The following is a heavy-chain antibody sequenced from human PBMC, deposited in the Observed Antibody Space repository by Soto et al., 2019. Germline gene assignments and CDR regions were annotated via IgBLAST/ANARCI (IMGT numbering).Heavy chain of an antibody. J-gene: IGHJ4*02. Sequence: TGGSLRLSCAASGFTFSSYGMNWVRQAPGKGLEWLSYIDTTGKTIYYADSVKGRFLISRDNAKNSLYLQMNSLRDDDTAIYYCARGGVATIFGDSWGQGTLVTVSS. CDR3: ARGGVATIFGDS. CDR1: GFTFSSYG. CDR2: IDTTGKTI. D-gene: IGHD5-12*01. V-gene: IGHV3-48*02.